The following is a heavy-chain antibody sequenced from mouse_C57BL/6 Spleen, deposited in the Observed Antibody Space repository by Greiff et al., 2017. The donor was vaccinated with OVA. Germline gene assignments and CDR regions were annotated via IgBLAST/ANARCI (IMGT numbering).Heavy chain of an antibody. J-gene: IGHJ2*01. CDR3: ARRVRYYYFDY. V-gene: IGHV1-80*01. D-gene: IGHD1-1*01. CDR1: GYAFSSYW. Sequence: QVQLQQSGAELVKPGASVKISCKASGYAFSSYWMNWVKQRPGKGLEWIGQIYPGDGDTNYNGKFKGKATLTADKSSSTAYMQLSSLTSEDSAVYFCARRVRYYYFDYWGQGTTLTVSS. CDR2: IYPGDGDT.